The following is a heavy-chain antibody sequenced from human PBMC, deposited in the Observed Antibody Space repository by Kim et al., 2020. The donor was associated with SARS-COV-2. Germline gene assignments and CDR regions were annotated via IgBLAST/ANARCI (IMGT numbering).Heavy chain of an antibody. CDR3: ARVRVGATGALGY. D-gene: IGHD1-26*01. CDR2: ISSSSSYI. J-gene: IGHJ4*02. V-gene: IGHV3-21*01. CDR1: GFTFSSYS. Sequence: GGSLRLSCAASGFTFSSYSMNWVRQAPGKGLEWVSSISSSSSYIYYADSVKGRFTISRDNAKNSLYLQMNSLRAEDTAVYYCARVRVGATGALGYWGQGTLVTVSS.